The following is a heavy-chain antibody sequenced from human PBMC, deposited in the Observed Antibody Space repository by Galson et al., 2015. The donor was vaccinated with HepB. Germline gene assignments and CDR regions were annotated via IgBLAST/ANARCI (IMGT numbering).Heavy chain of an antibody. CDR3: ARAPGYSRKGYYGMDV. CDR2: IIPIFGTA. D-gene: IGHD1-26*01. V-gene: IGHV1-69*13. J-gene: IGHJ6*02. CDR1: GGTFNSYA. Sequence: SVKVSCKASGGTFNSYAISWVRQAPGQGLEWMGGIIPIFGTANYAQKFQGRVTITADESTSTAYMELSSLRSEDTAVYYCARAPGYSRKGYYGMDVWGQGTTVTVSS.